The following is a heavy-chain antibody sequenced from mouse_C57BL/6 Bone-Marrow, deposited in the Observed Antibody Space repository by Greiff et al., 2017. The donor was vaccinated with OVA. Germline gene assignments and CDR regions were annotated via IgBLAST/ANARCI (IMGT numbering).Heavy chain of an antibody. Sequence: EVMLVESGGGLVQPGGSLKLSCAASGIAFSRYWMSWVRRAPGKGLEWIGEINPDSSTINYAPSLKDKFIISRDNAKNKLYLQMSKVGSEEPALYYCARGKGGSYAMDYWGQGTSVTVSS. J-gene: IGHJ4*01. CDR3: ARGKGGSYAMDY. V-gene: IGHV4-1*01. CDR1: GIAFSRYW. CDR2: INPDSSTI.